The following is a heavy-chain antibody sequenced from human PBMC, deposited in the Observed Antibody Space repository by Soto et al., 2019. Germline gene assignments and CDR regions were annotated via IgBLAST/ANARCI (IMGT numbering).Heavy chain of an antibody. J-gene: IGHJ4*02. CDR3: ARGSDYYDSSGYYYGDY. CDR1: GDSISTNSYS. CDR2: FYYSGST. V-gene: IGHV4-39*01. D-gene: IGHD3-22*01. Sequence: SETLSLTCTVSGDSISTNSYSWGWIRQPPGQGLEWIGLFYYSGSTHYNPSLKSRLTVSVDTSKNQFSLKLSSVTAADTAVYYCARGSDYYDSSGYYYGDYWGQGTPVTVSS.